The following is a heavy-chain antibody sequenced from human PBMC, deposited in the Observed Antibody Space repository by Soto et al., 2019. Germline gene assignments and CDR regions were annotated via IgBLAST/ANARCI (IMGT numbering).Heavy chain of an antibody. CDR1: WFTSSDSS. CDR3: TSSSLGAAFDI. V-gene: IGHV3-73*01. Sequence: GSLRLSCAASWFTSSDSSLHWVRQSSGKGLEWVGRVRSKAKTNATAYATSVKGRFTVSRDDSKNTAYLQMNSLKTEDTAVYYCTSSSLGAAFDIWGQGTMVTVSS. J-gene: IGHJ3*02. CDR2: VRSKAKTNAT.